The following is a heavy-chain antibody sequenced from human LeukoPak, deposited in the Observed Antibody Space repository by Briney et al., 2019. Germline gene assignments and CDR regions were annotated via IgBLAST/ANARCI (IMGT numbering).Heavy chain of an antibody. Sequence: GGSLRLSCVVSGFTFSDYYMSWIRQAPGKGLEWVSYISSGSDYTNYVDSVKGRFTISRDNSKNTLYLQMNSLRAEDTAVYYCARLRFGPDDAFDIWGQGTMVTVSS. CDR3: ARLRFGPDDAFDI. CDR2: ISSGSDYT. V-gene: IGHV3-11*03. D-gene: IGHD3-10*01. CDR1: GFTFSDYY. J-gene: IGHJ3*02.